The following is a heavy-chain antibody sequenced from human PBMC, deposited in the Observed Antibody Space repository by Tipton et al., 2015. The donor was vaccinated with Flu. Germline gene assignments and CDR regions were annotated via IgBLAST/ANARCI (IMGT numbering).Heavy chain of an antibody. CDR3: ARGQSGAFDI. CDR1: GGSISYYY. CDR2: SYYSGNT. V-gene: IGHV4-59*01. Sequence: TLSLTCSVSGGSISYYYWNWIRQPPGKGLEWIGFSYYSGNTSYNPSLQSRVTISVDTSRNQFSLNLKSVTAADTAVYYCARGQSGAFDIWGQGTMVTVSS. J-gene: IGHJ3*02.